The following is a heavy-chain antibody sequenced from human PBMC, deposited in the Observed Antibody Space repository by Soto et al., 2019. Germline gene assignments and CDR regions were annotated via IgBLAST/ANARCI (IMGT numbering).Heavy chain of an antibody. D-gene: IGHD3-16*01. J-gene: IGHJ5*02. CDR2: IIPIFGTA. V-gene: IGHV1-69*13. Sequence: SVKVSCKASGGTFSSYAISWVRQAPGQGLEWMGGIIPIFGTANYAQKFQGRVTITADESTSTAYMELSSLRSEDTAVYYCARDSQPTGGVVLRMRGNWFDPWGQGTLVTVSS. CDR3: ARDSQPTGGVVLRMRGNWFDP. CDR1: GGTFSSYA.